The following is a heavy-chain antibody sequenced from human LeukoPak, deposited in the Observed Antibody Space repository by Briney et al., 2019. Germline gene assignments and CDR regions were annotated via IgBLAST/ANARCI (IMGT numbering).Heavy chain of an antibody. CDR2: IYPGDSET. CDR1: GYSFTSYW. D-gene: IGHD1-26*01. Sequence: GESLKISCKGSGYSFTSYWIGWVRQMPGKGLEWMGIIYPGDSETRYSPSFQGQVTISADKSISTAYLQWSSLKASDTAMYYCARSPTFLVGATFWFDPWGQGTLVTVSS. V-gene: IGHV5-51*01. J-gene: IGHJ5*02. CDR3: ARSPTFLVGATFWFDP.